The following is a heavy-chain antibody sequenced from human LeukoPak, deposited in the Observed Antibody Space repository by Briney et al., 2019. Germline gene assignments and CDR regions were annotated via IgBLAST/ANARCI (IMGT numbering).Heavy chain of an antibody. CDR1: GYSFTDYW. CDR2: IYPSDSDT. CDR3: ARLRGRQYSGSAFDP. V-gene: IGHV5-51*01. Sequence: GESLKISCKTSGYSFTDYWIGWVRQMPGKGLEWMGFIYPSDSDTRYSPSFQGQVTISADKSINTAYLQWSSLKASDTAMYYCARLRGRQYSGSAFDPWGQGTLVTVSS. D-gene: IGHD5-12*01. J-gene: IGHJ5*02.